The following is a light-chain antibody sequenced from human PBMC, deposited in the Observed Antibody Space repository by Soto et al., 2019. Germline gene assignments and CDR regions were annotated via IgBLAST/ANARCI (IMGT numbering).Light chain of an antibody. CDR1: QSLLHSNGYNY. V-gene: IGKV2-28*01. Sequence: DIVLTQSPLSLPVTPGEPASISCRSSQSLLHSNGYNYLDWYLQKPGQSPQLLIYLGSDRASGVPDRFSGSGSGTDCTLTISRVEAEDVGVYYCMQALQTPLITFGQGTRLEIK. CDR3: MQALQTPLIT. J-gene: IGKJ5*01. CDR2: LGS.